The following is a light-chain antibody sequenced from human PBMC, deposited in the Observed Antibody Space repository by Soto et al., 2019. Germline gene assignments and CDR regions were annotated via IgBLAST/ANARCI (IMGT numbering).Light chain of an antibody. CDR2: DAS. CDR1: QDISNY. Sequence: DIQMTQSPSSLSASVGDRLTITCQASQDISNYLNWYQQKPGKAPKLLIYDASNLETGVPSRFSGSGSGTDFTFTISTLQPEDIATYYCQQYDNLPLTFGGGTK. CDR3: QQYDNLPLT. J-gene: IGKJ4*01. V-gene: IGKV1-33*01.